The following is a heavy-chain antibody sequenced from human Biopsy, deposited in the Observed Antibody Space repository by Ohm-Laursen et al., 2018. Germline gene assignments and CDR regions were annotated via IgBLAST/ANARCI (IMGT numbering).Heavy chain of an antibody. CDR1: GFIFSDNY. J-gene: IGHJ5*01. V-gene: IGHV3-72*01. CDR2: IRDKANSYTT. CDR3: ARAGRYCSGGGCYSWFDS. D-gene: IGHD2-15*01. Sequence: SLRLSCSASGFIFSDNYMDWVRQAPGKGLEWVGRIRDKANSYTTDYAASVKGRFTISRDDSKNSLYLQMNSLKTEDTALYYCARAGRYCSGGGCYSWFDSWGQGIPVTVSS.